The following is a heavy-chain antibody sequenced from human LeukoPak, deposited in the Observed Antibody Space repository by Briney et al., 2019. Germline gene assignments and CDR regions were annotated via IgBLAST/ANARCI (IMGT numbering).Heavy chain of an antibody. CDR3: ARDRDIVVVPAATGWFDP. J-gene: IGHJ5*02. D-gene: IGHD2-2*01. Sequence: SETLSLTCTVSGGSISSYYWSWIRQPAGKGLEWIGRIYTSGSTNYNPSLKSRVTMSVDTSKNQFSLKLSSVTAADTAVYYCARDRDIVVVPAATGWFDPWGQGTLVTVSS. CDR1: GGSISSYY. CDR2: IYTSGST. V-gene: IGHV4-4*07.